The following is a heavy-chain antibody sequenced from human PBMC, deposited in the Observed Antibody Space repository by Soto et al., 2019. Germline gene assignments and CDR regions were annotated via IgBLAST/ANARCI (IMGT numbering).Heavy chain of an antibody. D-gene: IGHD4-17*01. CDR1: GDSISSLYW. CDR2: IYWDDDK. J-gene: IGHJ4*02. CDR3: ALAGDYGPFDY. V-gene: IGHV2-5*08. Sequence: TLSLTCTVSGDSISSLYWSWIRQPPGKALEWLALIYWDDDKRYSPSLKSRLNITKDTSKNQVVLTMTNIDPVDTATYYCALAGDYGPFDYWGQGTLVTVSS.